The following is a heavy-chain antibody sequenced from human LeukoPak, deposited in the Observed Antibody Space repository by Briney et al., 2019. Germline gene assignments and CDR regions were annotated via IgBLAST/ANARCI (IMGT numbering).Heavy chain of an antibody. J-gene: IGHJ4*02. D-gene: IGHD4-17*01. CDR1: GFTFSDYY. CDR2: ISYDGSNK. Sequence: GGSLRLSCAASGFTFSDYYMSWIRQAPGKGLEWVAIISYDGSNKYYADSVKGRFTISRDNSKNTLFLEMDSLRAEDTSVYYCAKDGPYGNHEIDYWGQGTLVTVSS. V-gene: IGHV3-30*18. CDR3: AKDGPYGNHEIDY.